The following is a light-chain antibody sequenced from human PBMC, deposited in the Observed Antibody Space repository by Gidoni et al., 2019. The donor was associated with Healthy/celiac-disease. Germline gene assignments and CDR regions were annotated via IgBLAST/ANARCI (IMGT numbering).Light chain of an antibody. CDR2: GGS. Sequence: VFEQSPGTLSLSPGESATLSCRASQSVSANYLAWYQQFPGQSPRLLIYGGSTRATGIPDRFSGSGSGTDFTLSISRLEPEDFAVYYCQQYGSSPVTFGPGTKVDVK. CDR1: QSVSANY. CDR3: QQYGSSPVT. J-gene: IGKJ3*01. V-gene: IGKV3-20*01.